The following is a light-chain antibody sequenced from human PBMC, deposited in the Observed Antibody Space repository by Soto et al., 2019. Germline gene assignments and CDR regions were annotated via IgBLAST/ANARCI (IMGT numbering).Light chain of an antibody. CDR3: GSYTSSTTLLV. CDR2: EVS. V-gene: IGLV2-14*01. CDR1: SSDVGDWNY. Sequence: QSVLTQPASVSGAPGQSITISCTGTSSDVGDWNYVSWYQQHPGKAPRVMIYEVSNRPSGVSDRFSGSKSGNTASLTISGLQPDDEADYFCGSYTSSTTLLVFGGGTQVTVL. J-gene: IGLJ1*01.